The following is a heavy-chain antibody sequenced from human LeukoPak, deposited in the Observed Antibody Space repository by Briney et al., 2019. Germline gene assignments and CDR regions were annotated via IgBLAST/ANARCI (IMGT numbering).Heavy chain of an antibody. D-gene: IGHD3-10*01. CDR2: IIPIFGTA. CDR1: GGTFSSYA. CDR3: ARGYYGSGMRTYYYYYMDV. Sequence: SVKVSCKASGGTFSSYAISWVRQAPGQGLEWMGGIIPIFGTANYAQKFQGRVTITADESTSTAYMELSSLRSEDTAVYYCARGYYGSGMRTYYYYYMDVWGKGTTVTVSS. J-gene: IGHJ6*03. V-gene: IGHV1-69*01.